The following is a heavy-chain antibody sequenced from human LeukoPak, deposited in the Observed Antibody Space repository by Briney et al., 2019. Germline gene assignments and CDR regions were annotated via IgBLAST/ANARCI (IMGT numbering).Heavy chain of an antibody. Sequence: GGSLRLSCAAAGFTLSSNWRSWVRQAQGKGLEWVDNIKQDGSEKYYVDSVKGRFTISRDNAKNSLYLQMNSLRAEDTAVYYCARDPYVSSAFGIWGQGTMVTVSS. CDR3: ARDPYVSSAFGI. V-gene: IGHV3-7*01. CDR1: GFTLSSNW. J-gene: IGHJ3*02. CDR2: IKQDGSEK. D-gene: IGHD3-16*01.